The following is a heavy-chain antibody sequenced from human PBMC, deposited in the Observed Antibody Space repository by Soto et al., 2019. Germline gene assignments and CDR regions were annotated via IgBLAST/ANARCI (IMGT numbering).Heavy chain of an antibody. V-gene: IGHV4-30-2*01. CDR2: IYHSGST. CDR3: ARARDCGGDCYPTFDY. J-gene: IGHJ4*02. D-gene: IGHD2-21*02. CDR1: GGSISSGGYS. Sequence: QLQLQESGSGLVKPSQTLSLTCAVSGGSISSGGYSWSWIRQPPGKGLEWIGYIYHSGSTYYNPPLKSRVTISVDRSKNQFSLKLSSVTAADTAVYYCARARDCGGDCYPTFDYWGQGTLVTVSS.